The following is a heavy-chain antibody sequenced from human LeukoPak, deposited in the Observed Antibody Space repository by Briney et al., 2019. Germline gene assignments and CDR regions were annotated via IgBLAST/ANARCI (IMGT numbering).Heavy chain of an antibody. D-gene: IGHD3-10*01. CDR3: AKDFGESDSGFDP. Sequence: PRGSLRLSCAASGFTFDDYTMHWVRQAPGKGLEWVSLISWDGGSTYYADSVKGRFTISRDNSKNSLYLQMNSLRTEDTALYYCAKDFGESDSGFDPWGQGTLVTASS. V-gene: IGHV3-43*01. CDR1: GFTFDDYT. J-gene: IGHJ5*02. CDR2: ISWDGGST.